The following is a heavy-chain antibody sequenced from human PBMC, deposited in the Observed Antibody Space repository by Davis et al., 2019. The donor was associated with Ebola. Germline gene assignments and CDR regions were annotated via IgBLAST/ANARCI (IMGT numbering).Heavy chain of an antibody. D-gene: IGHD2-2*01. CDR3: ARQGYCNSTSCNNWFDP. CDR2: IYPRDSET. V-gene: IGHV5-51*01. J-gene: IGHJ5*02. CDR1: GYSFNSYY. Sequence: GGSLRLSCKGSGYSFNSYYIGWVRQMHGKGLEWMGIIYPRDSETRYSPSFQGQVTMSADKSINTAYLQWSSLKASDTAMYYCARQGYCNSTSCNNWFDPWGQGTLVTVSS.